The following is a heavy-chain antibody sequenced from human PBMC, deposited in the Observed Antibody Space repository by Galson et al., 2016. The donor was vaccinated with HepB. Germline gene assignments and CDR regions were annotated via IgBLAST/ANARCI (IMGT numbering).Heavy chain of an antibody. CDR3: ARDSSSWFGNYGMDV. Sequence: SLRLSCAASGFTFSSYWMSWVRQAPGKGLDWVANIKQDGSEKYYVDSVKGRFTIARDNAKNSLNLQMNSLRAGDTAVYYCARDSSSWFGNYGMDVGGQGTTVTVS. V-gene: IGHV3-7*03. D-gene: IGHD6-13*01. CDR2: IKQDGSEK. J-gene: IGHJ6*02. CDR1: GFTFSSYW.